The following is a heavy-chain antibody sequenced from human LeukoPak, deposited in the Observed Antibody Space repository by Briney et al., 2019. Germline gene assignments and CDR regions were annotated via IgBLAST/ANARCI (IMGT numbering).Heavy chain of an antibody. V-gene: IGHV3-21*01. Sequence: GSLRLSCAASGFSFSNYIMNWVRRAPGKGLEWVSSISSSSSGIYYADSVKGRFTISRDNARNSLYLQMNSLRAEDTAVYYCARDFEERGYFVADFDYWGQGTLVTVSS. CDR2: ISSSSSGI. J-gene: IGHJ4*02. CDR1: GFSFSNYI. D-gene: IGHD3-22*01. CDR3: ARDFEERGYFVADFDY.